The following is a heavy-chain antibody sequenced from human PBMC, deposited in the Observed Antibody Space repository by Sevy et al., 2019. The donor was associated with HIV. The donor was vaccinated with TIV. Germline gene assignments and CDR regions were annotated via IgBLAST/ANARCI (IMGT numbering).Heavy chain of an antibody. J-gene: IGHJ4*02. CDR2: LSFGCGEI. CDR3: AREGCTKPHDY. D-gene: IGHD2-8*01. CDR1: GFTFSKYS. Sequence: QLGGSLRLSCAASGFTFSKYSMSWVRQPPGKGLEWVSTLSFGCGEINYADSVKGRFTIPRDNSKSSVYLQMNNLRPEDTAVYYCAREGCTKPHDYWGQGTLVTVSS. V-gene: IGHV3-23*01.